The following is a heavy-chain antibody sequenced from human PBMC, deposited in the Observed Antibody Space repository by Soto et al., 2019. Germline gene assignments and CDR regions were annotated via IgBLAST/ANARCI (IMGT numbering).Heavy chain of an antibody. CDR1: GYTFTSYG. V-gene: IGHV1-18*01. D-gene: IGHD5-18*01. CDR2: ISAYNGNT. CDR3: ARAWIQLWFALSGGEYYYMDV. J-gene: IGHJ6*03. Sequence: ASVTVSCQASGYTFTSYGIIWVRQAPGQGLEWMGWISAYNGNTNYAQKLQGRVTMTTDTSTSTAYMELRSLRSDDTAVYYCARAWIQLWFALSGGEYYYMDVWGKGTTVTVSS.